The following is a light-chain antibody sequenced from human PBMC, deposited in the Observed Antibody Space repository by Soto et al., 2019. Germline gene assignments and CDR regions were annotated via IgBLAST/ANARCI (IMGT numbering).Light chain of an antibody. Sequence: EIVLTQSPATLSLSPGERATLSCRASQSVSNYLTWYQQKPGQAPRLLMYDASNRATGIPARFSGSGSGTDFTLTISSLEPEDFAVYSCQQRSNWPPMYTFGQGTKLEIK. CDR2: DAS. J-gene: IGKJ2*01. CDR3: QQRSNWPPMYT. CDR1: QSVSNY. V-gene: IGKV3-11*01.